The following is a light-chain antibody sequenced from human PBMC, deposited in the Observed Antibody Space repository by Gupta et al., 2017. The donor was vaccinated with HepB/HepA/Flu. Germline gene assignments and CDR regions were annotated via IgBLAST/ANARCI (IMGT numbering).Light chain of an antibody. CDR2: WAS. V-gene: IGKV4-1*01. Sequence: DIVMTQSPDSLAVSLGERATIHCKSSQSVLYSSNNKNYLAWYQQKPGQPPKLLIYWASTRESGVPDRFSGSGSGTDFTLTISSLQAEDVAVYYCQQYYSTPPLTFGGGDQGGDQT. J-gene: IGKJ4*02. CDR1: QSVLYSSNNKNY. CDR3: QQYYSTPPLT.